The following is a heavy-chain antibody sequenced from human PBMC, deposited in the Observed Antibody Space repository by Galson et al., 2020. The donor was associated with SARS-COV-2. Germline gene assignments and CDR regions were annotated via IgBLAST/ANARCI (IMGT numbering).Heavy chain of an antibody. D-gene: IGHD2-2*01. Sequence: SETLSLTCTVSGGSISSYYWSWIRQPPGKGLEWIGYIYYSGSTSDNPSLKSRVTISVDTSKSQFSLKLNSVTAADTAVYYCARQLCTSTSCRLDYWGQGTLVTVSS. J-gene: IGHJ4*02. V-gene: IGHV4-59*08. CDR3: ARQLCTSTSCRLDY. CDR2: IYYSGST. CDR1: GGSISSYY.